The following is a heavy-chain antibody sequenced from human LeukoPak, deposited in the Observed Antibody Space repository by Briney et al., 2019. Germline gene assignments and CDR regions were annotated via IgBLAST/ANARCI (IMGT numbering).Heavy chain of an antibody. Sequence: ASVKASCKASGYTFTRYYMHWVRQAPGQGLEWMGWINPNSGGTNYAQKFQGRVTMTRDTSISTAYMELSRLRSDDTAVYYCARDCGVTTFDYWGQGTLVTVSS. J-gene: IGHJ4*02. CDR1: GYTFTRYY. D-gene: IGHD1-1*01. V-gene: IGHV1-2*02. CDR2: INPNSGGT. CDR3: ARDCGVTTFDY.